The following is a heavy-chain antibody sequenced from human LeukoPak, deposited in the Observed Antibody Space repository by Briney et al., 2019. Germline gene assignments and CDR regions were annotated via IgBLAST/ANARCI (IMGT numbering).Heavy chain of an antibody. Sequence: GESLKISCKGSGYTSTSYWIAWVRQMPGKGLEWMGIIYPGDSDNRNSPSFQGQVTISVDRSISTAYLQWSSLKASDTAMYYCARHGLTGSFDIWGQGTMVTVSS. CDR3: ARHGLTGSFDI. D-gene: IGHD7-27*01. CDR2: IYPGDSDN. CDR1: GYTSTSYW. V-gene: IGHV5-51*01. J-gene: IGHJ3*02.